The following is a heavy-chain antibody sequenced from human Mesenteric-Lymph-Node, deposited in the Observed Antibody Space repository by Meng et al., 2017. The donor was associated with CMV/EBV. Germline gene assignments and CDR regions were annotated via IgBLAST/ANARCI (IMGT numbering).Heavy chain of an antibody. V-gene: IGHV3-48*04. Sequence: GESLKISCAASGFTFSSYHMNWVRQAPGKGLEWISYITGSTSVIYYADSVRGRFTISRDNAKNSLYLQMHSLRPEDTAVYYCARGHTTWYGGAHFDYWGQGTLVTVSS. CDR3: ARGHTTWYGGAHFDY. CDR2: ITGSTSVI. J-gene: IGHJ4*02. CDR1: GFTFSSYH. D-gene: IGHD6-13*01.